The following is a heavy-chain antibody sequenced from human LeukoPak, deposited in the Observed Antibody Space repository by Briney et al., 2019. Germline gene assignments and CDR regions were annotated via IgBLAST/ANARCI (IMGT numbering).Heavy chain of an antibody. Sequence: PGGSLRLSCATSGFTFSNSGMTWVRQAPGKGLEWVSSISGSSSHIYYADSVKGRFTISRDNAKNSLYLQMNSLRAEDTAVYYCAREVVAGLWGNYWGQGTLVTVSS. V-gene: IGHV3-21*01. CDR3: AREVVAGLWGNY. CDR1: GFTFSNSG. J-gene: IGHJ4*02. CDR2: ISGSSSHI. D-gene: IGHD3-16*01.